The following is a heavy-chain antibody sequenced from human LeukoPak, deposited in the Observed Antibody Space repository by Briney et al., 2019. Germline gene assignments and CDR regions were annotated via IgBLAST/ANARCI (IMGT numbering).Heavy chain of an antibody. CDR1: GYIFTDYY. D-gene: IGHD6-13*01. Sequence: ASVKVSCKASGYIFTDYYVYWVRQAPGQGLEWMGWINPNSGDTNYAQKFQGRVTMTRDTSVSTAYMELSSLRSDDTAMYYCARMWSTATSGWNWFDPWGQGTLVTVSS. CDR3: ARMWSTATSGWNWFDP. J-gene: IGHJ5*02. CDR2: INPNSGDT. V-gene: IGHV1-2*02.